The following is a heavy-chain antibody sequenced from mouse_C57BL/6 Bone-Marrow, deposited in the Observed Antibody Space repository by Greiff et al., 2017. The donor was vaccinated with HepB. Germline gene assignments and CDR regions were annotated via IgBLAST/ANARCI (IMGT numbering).Heavy chain of an antibody. V-gene: IGHV1-58*01. CDR3: SRDIGLWIYAMDY. J-gene: IGHJ4*01. CDR1: GYTFTSYG. Sequence: VQLQQSGAELVRPGSSVKMSCKTSGYTFTSYGLNWVKRRRGESLEWFGYIYIGNGYTEYNEKFKGKTTLTTDTSSTTSYLQLNSLTSEDSAIYSCSRDIGLWIYAMDYWGRGTSVTVSS. D-gene: IGHD2-14*01. CDR2: IYIGNGYT.